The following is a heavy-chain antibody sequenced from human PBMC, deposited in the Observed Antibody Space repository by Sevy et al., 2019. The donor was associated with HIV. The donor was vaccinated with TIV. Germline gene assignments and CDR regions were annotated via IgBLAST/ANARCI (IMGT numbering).Heavy chain of an antibody. CDR2: INSDGSST. CDR1: GFTFSSYW. CDR3: ARVVSIAAPFDY. Sequence: GGSLRISCAASGFTFSSYWMHWVRQAPGKGLVWVSRINSDGSSTSYADSVKGRFTISRDNAKNTLYLQMNSLRAEDTAVYYCARVVSIAAPFDYWGQGTLVTVSS. V-gene: IGHV3-74*01. D-gene: IGHD6-6*01. J-gene: IGHJ4*02.